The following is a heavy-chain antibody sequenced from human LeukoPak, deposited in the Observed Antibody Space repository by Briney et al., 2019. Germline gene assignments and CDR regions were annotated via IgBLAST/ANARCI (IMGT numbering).Heavy chain of an antibody. D-gene: IGHD3-10*01. CDR1: GFTFSSYG. CDR2: ISYDGSNK. CDR3: AKAIVRGAPLGMDV. Sequence: PGRSLRLSCAASGFTFSSYGMHWVRQAPGKGLEWVAVISYDGSNKYYADSVKGRFTISRDNSKNTLYLQMNSLRAEDTAVYYCAKAIVRGAPLGMDVWGQGTTVTVSS. V-gene: IGHV3-30*18. J-gene: IGHJ6*02.